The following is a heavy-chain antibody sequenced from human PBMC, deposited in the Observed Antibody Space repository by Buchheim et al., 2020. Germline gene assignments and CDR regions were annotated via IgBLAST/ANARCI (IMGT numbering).Heavy chain of an antibody. CDR2: INHSGST. CDR1: GGSFSGYY. J-gene: IGHJ6*02. CDR3: ARGPYRPYYYYGMDV. V-gene: IGHV4-34*01. Sequence: QVQLQQWGAGLLKPSETLSLTCAVYGGSFSGYYWSWIRQPPGKGLEWIGEINHSGSTNYNPSLKSRVTISVDTSKNQFSLKLSSVTAADTAVYYCARGPYRPYYYYGMDVWGQGTT. D-gene: IGHD4-11*01.